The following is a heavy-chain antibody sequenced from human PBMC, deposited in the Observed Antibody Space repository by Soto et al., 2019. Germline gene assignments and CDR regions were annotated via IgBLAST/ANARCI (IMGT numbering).Heavy chain of an antibody. D-gene: IGHD2-15*01. V-gene: IGHV1-69*01. CDR3: ARGVVVVAASQLGWFAP. CDR2: IIPMFGTT. J-gene: IGHJ5*02. Sequence: QVQLVQSGAEVKKPGSSVKVSCKASGGTFSSYAISWVRQAPGQGLEWMGGIIPMFGTTKYAQKFQGRLTITADESTSTAYMELSSLRSGDTAVYYGARGVVVVAASQLGWFAPWGQGTLVTVSS. CDR1: GGTFSSYA.